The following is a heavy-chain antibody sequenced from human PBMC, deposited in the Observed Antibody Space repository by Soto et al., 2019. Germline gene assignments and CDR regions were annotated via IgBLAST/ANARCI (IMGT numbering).Heavy chain of an antibody. D-gene: IGHD3-22*01. Sequence: PGGSLRLSCAASGFTFSIYSMNWVRHAPGKGLEWVSYISSSSSTIYYADSVKGRFTISRDNAKNSLYLQMNSLRDEDTAVYYCARGLAGDSSGEHFDYWGQGTLVTVSS. J-gene: IGHJ4*02. CDR2: ISSSSSTI. CDR1: GFTFSIYS. CDR3: ARGLAGDSSGEHFDY. V-gene: IGHV3-48*02.